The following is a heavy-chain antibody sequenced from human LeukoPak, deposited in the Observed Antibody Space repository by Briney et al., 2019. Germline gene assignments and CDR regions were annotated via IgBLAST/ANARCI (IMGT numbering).Heavy chain of an antibody. CDR3: ARGTVLRFLEWPPYDAFDI. CDR1: GGSISSSSYY. V-gene: IGHV4-39*01. D-gene: IGHD3-3*01. J-gene: IGHJ3*02. Sequence: SETLSLTCTVSGGSISSSSYYWGWIRQPPGKGLEWIGSIYYSGSTYYNLSLKSRVTISVDTSKNQFSLKLSSVTAADTAVYYCARGTVLRFLEWPPYDAFDIWGQGTMVTVSS. CDR2: IYYSGST.